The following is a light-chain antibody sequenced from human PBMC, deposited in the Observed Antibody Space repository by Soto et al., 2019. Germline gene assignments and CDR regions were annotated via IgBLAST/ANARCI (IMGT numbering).Light chain of an antibody. CDR1: QSVSSK. J-gene: IGKJ3*01. Sequence: EIVMTQSPATLSLSPGERATRSSGGGQSVSSKLAWYEQKPGQGPRLLIYDASTRATGIPARSSGSGSGTDITITISSLEPEDFAVYYCQHRNNRPFSFGPGTKVDI. CDR3: QHRNNRPFS. CDR2: DAS. V-gene: IGKV3-11*01.